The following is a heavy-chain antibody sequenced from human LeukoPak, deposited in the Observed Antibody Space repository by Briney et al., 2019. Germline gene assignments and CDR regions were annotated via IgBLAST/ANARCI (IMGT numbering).Heavy chain of an antibody. D-gene: IGHD3-10*01. Sequence: SETLSLTCTVSGGSISSYYWSWIRQPAGKGLEWIGRIYTSGSTNYNPSLKSRVTMSVDTSKNQFSLKLSSVTAADTAVYYCASTILWFGEPGAFDIWGQGTMDTVSS. CDR3: ASTILWFGEPGAFDI. V-gene: IGHV4-4*07. J-gene: IGHJ3*02. CDR2: IYTSGST. CDR1: GGSISSYY.